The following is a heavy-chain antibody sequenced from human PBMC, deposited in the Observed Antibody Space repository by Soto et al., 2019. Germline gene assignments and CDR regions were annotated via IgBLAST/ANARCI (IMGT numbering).Heavy chain of an antibody. CDR3: ARDGGHYGDYDWADAFDI. CDR2: ISAYNGNT. J-gene: IGHJ3*02. V-gene: IGHV1-18*01. D-gene: IGHD4-17*01. Sequence: QVQLVQSGAEVKKPGASVKVSCKVSGYTFTSYGISWVRQAPGQGLEWMGWISAYNGNTNYAQKLQGRVTMTTDTSTSTAYMELRSLRSDDTAVYYCARDGGHYGDYDWADAFDIWGQGTMVTVSS. CDR1: GYTFTSYG.